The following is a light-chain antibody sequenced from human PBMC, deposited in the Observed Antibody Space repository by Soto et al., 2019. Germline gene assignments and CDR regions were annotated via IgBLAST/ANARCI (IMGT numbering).Light chain of an antibody. V-gene: IGLV1-40*01. CDR2: DNS. CDR1: SSNIGAGYG. CDR3: QSYDSSLSAWV. Sequence: QSVLTQPPSVSGAPGQRVTISCTGSSSNIGAGYGVHWYQQFPGTAPKFLIYDNSNRPSGVPDRFSGSKSGTSASLAITGLQAEDEADYYCQSYDSSLSAWVFGGGTKVTVL. J-gene: IGLJ3*02.